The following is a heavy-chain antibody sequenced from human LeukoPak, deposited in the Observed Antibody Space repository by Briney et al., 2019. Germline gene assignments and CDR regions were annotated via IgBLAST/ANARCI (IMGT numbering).Heavy chain of an antibody. V-gene: IGHV4-59*11. CDR3: ARVDGAARHRYYYYMDV. Sequence: PSETLSLTCTVSGGSISSHYWSWIRQPPGKGLEWIGYIYYSGSTNYNPSLKSRVTISVDTSKNQFSLKLSSVTAADTAVYYCARVDGAARHRYYYYMDVWGQGTLVTVSS. J-gene: IGHJ6*03. CDR1: GGSISSHY. CDR2: IYYSGST. D-gene: IGHD6-6*01.